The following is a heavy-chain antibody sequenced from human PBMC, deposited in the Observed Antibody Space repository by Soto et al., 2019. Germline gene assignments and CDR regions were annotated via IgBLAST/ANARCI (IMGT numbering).Heavy chain of an antibody. CDR3: ARFGYCSSTSCYEADY. V-gene: IGHV3-66*01. J-gene: IGHJ4*02. D-gene: IGHD2-2*03. CDR2: IYSGGST. Sequence: EVQLVESGGGLVQPGGSLRLSCAASGFTVSSNYMSWVRQAPGEGLEWVSVIYSGGSTYYADSVKGRFTISRDNSKNTLYLQMNSLRAEDTAVYYCARFGYCSSTSCYEADYWGQGTLVTVSS. CDR1: GFTVSSNY.